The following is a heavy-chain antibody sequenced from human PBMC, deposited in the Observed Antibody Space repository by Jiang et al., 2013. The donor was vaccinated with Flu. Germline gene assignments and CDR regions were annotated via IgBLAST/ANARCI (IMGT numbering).Heavy chain of an antibody. CDR3: ARDHYDFLSGYYFDY. CDR2: SMLATAT. J-gene: IGHJ4*02. CDR1: GYSFIAFE. D-gene: IGHD3-3*01. Sequence: SGYSFIAFEYMVRSPGQDLSGWDRSMLATATQNFTQKFQGRLTFTRDTSASTAYMEMSGLRSEDTAMYFCARDHYDFLSGYYFDYWGQGTLVAVTS. V-gene: IGHV1-3*01.